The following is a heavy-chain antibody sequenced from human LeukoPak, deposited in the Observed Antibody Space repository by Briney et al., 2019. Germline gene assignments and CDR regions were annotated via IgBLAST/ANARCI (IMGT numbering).Heavy chain of an antibody. V-gene: IGHV4-34*01. CDR1: GGSFSGYY. CDR2: INHSGST. D-gene: IGHD6-19*01. CDR3: ARGQWLVRFSLYYYYGMDV. Sequence: PSETLSLTCAVYGGSFSGYYWSWIRQPPGKGLEWIGEINHSGSTNYNPFLKSRVTISVDTSKNQFSLKLSSVTAADTAVYYCARGQWLVRFSLYYYYGMDVWGQGTTVTVSS. J-gene: IGHJ6*02.